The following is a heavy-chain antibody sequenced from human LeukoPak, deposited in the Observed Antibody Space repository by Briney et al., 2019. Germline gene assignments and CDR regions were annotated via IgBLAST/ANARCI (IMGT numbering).Heavy chain of an antibody. Sequence: PSETLSLTCAVYGGSFSGYYWSWIRQPPGKGLEWIGEINHSGSTNYNPSLKSRVTMSVDTSKNQFSLKLSSVTAADTAVYYCARGRYYDFWSGYPNSPFDYWGQGTLVTVSS. J-gene: IGHJ4*02. CDR1: GGSFSGYY. CDR3: ARGRYYDFWSGYPNSPFDY. CDR2: INHSGST. D-gene: IGHD3-3*01. V-gene: IGHV4-34*01.